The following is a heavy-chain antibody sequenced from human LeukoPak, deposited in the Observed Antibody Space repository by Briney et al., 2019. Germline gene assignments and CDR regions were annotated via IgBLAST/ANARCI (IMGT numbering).Heavy chain of an antibody. CDR2: INHSGST. CDR1: GGSFSGYY. Sequence: SETLSLTCAVYGGSFSGYYWSWIRQPPGKGLERIGEINHSGSTNYNPSLKSRVTISVDTSKNQFSLKLSSVTAADTAVYYCARGKLIRYFDWLSRQFDYWGQGTLVTVSS. D-gene: IGHD3-9*01. CDR3: ARGKLIRYFDWLSRQFDY. V-gene: IGHV4-34*01. J-gene: IGHJ4*02.